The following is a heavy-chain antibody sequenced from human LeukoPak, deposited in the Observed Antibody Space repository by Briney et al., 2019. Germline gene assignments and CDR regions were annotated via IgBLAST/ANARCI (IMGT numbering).Heavy chain of an antibody. CDR1: GGSISSSSYY. CDR2: IYYSGST. D-gene: IGHD2-8*02. Sequence: SETLSLTCTVSGGSISSSSYYWGWIRQPPGKGLEWIGSIYYSGSTYYNPSLKSRVTISVDRSKNQFSLKLSSVTAADTAVYYCARVGGYVLTGNYMDVWGKGTTVTVSS. J-gene: IGHJ6*03. CDR3: ARVGGYVLTGNYMDV. V-gene: IGHV4-39*07.